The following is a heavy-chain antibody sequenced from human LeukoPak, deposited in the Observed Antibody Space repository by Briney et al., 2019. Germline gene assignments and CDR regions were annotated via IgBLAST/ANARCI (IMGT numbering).Heavy chain of an antibody. Sequence: PGGSLRLSCAASGFTFSSYAMSWVRQAPGKGLEWVSAISGSGGSTYYADSVKGRFTISRDNSKNTLYLQMNSLRAEDTAVYYCAKVADRPRRLAAATTRYYYYYYGMDVWGQGTTVTVSS. V-gene: IGHV3-23*01. CDR1: GFTFSSYA. CDR2: ISGSGGST. J-gene: IGHJ6*02. CDR3: AKVADRPRRLAAATTRYYYYYYGMDV. D-gene: IGHD6-13*01.